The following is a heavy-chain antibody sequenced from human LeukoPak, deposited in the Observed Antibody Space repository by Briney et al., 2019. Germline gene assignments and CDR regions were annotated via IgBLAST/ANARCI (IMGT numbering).Heavy chain of an antibody. Sequence: GGSLRLSCAASGFTFSNYWMTRVRQSPGKGLEWVAIINQDGSGKYYVDSVEGRFTISRDNAKNSLYLQMSSLRAEDTAVYYCARGGHRQKEFWGQGTLVTVSS. CDR1: GFTFSNYW. V-gene: IGHV3-7*01. CDR3: ARGGHRQKEF. J-gene: IGHJ4*02. D-gene: IGHD3-10*01. CDR2: INQDGSGK.